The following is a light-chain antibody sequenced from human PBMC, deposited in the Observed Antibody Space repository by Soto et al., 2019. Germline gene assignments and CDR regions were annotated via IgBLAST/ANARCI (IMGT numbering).Light chain of an antibody. CDR2: GAS. V-gene: IGKV3-20*01. J-gene: IGKJ1*01. CDR1: QSLNSNS. Sequence: EIVLTQSPGTLSLSPGERATLSCRASQSLNSNSLAWYQQKPGQAPRLLIYGASTRATGTPDRFSGSGSGKDFTLSISRLEPEDFAVYYCQQYGGSPRTFGQGTKVEVK. CDR3: QQYGGSPRT.